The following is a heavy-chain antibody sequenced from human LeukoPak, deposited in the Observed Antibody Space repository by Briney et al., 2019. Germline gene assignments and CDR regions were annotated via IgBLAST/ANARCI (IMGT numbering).Heavy chain of an antibody. D-gene: IGHD4-23*01. V-gene: IGHV3-23*01. CDR1: GFTFSRYA. Sequence: PGGSLRLSCAASGFTFSRYAMSWVRQAPGKWLEWVSAISGSGGSTYYADPVKGRFTISRDNSKNTLYLQMNSLRGEYTAVFYCANSLDYGGNKYFDYWGQGTLVTVSS. CDR2: ISGSGGST. J-gene: IGHJ4*02. CDR3: ANSLDYGGNKYFDY.